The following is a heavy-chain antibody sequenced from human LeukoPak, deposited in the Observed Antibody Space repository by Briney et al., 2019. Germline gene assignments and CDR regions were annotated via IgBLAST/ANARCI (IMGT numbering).Heavy chain of an antibody. V-gene: IGHV4-31*03. Sequence: SETLSLTCTVSGGSISSGGYYWSWIRQHPGKGLEWIGYIHYSGSTYNNPSLKSRVTISVDTSKNQFSLKLSSVTAADTAVYYCARGPDGIVVAGPEYYFDYWGQGTLVTVSS. CDR1: GGSISSGGYY. CDR3: ARGPDGIVVAGPEYYFDY. D-gene: IGHD6-19*01. J-gene: IGHJ4*02. CDR2: IHYSGST.